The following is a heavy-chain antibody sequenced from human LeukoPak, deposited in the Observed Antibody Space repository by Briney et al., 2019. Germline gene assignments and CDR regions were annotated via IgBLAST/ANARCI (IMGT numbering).Heavy chain of an antibody. CDR3: ARGLYEFCSGGSCYSYYFDY. D-gene: IGHD2-15*01. J-gene: IGHJ4*02. CDR2: ISSSSSTI. CDR1: GFTFSSYS. Sequence: GGSLRLSCAASGFTFSSYSMNWVRQAPGKGLEWVSYISSSSSTIYYADSVKGRFTISRDNAKNSLYLQMNGLRAEDTAVYYCARGLYEFCSGGSCYSYYFDYWGQGTLVTVSS. V-gene: IGHV3-48*01.